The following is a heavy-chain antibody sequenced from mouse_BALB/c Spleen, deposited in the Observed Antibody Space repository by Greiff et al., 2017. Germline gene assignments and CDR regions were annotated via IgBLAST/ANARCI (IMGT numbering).Heavy chain of an antibody. Sequence: VQLQQSGPGLVAPSQSLSITCTVSGFSLTSYGVHWVRQPPGKGLEWLGVIWAGGSTNYNSALMSRLSISKDNSKSQVFLKMNSLQTDDTAMYYCARDYDCYSDYLDYGGQGTTLTVSS. D-gene: IGHD2-3*01. V-gene: IGHV2-9*02. J-gene: IGHJ2*01. CDR2: IWAGGST. CDR3: ARDYDCYSDYLDY. CDR1: GFSLTSYG.